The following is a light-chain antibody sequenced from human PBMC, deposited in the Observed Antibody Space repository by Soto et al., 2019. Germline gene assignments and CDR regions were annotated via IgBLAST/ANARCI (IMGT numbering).Light chain of an antibody. CDR1: SSDVGGYNY. V-gene: IGLV2-14*01. CDR2: EVS. J-gene: IGLJ3*02. CDR3: SSYTTSTRV. Sequence: QSALTQPASVSGSPGQSIIISCTGTSSDVGGYNYVSWYQQHPGKAPKLMIYEVSNRPSGVSNRFSGSKSGNTASLTISGLQAEDEADYYCSSYTTSTRVFGGGTKLTVL.